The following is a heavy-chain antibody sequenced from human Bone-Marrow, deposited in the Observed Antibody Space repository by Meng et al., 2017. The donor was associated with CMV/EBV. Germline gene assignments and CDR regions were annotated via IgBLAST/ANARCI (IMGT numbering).Heavy chain of an antibody. V-gene: IGHV3-49*04. CDR3: ARDRPQIVLMVYASTYYYYYGMDV. D-gene: IGHD2-8*01. CDR1: GFTFGDYA. J-gene: IGHJ6*02. Sequence: GESLKISCTASGFTFGDYAMSWVRQAPGKGLEWVGFFRSKAYGGTTEYAASVKGRFTISRDDSKSIAYLQMNSLKTEDTAVYYCARDRPQIVLMVYASTYYYYYGMDVWGQGTTVTVSS. CDR2: FRSKAYGGTT.